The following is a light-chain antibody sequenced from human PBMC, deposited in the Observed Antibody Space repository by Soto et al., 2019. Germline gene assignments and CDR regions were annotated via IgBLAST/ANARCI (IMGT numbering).Light chain of an antibody. CDR1: SSNIGAGYD. CDR3: QSYDSSLSAYNYV. Sequence: QSVLTQPPSVSGAPGQRVTISCTGSSSNIGAGYDVHWYQQLPGTAPKLLIYGNSNRPSGVPDRFSGSKSDTSASLAITGLQAEDEADYYCQSYDSSLSAYNYVFGTGTKLTVL. V-gene: IGLV1-40*01. CDR2: GNS. J-gene: IGLJ1*01.